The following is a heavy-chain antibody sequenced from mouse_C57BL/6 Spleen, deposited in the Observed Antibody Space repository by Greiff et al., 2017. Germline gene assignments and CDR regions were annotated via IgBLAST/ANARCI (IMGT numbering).Heavy chain of an antibody. V-gene: IGHV1-69*01. Sequence: QVQLQQPGAELVMPGASVKLSCKASGYTFTSYWMHWVKQRPGQGLEWIGELDPSDSYTNYNQKFKGKSTLTVDKSSSTAYMQLSSLTSEDSAVYDCARFVNYVGYFDYWGQGTTLTVSS. J-gene: IGHJ2*01. CDR2: LDPSDSYT. D-gene: IGHD2-1*01. CDR1: GYTFTSYW. CDR3: ARFVNYVGYFDY.